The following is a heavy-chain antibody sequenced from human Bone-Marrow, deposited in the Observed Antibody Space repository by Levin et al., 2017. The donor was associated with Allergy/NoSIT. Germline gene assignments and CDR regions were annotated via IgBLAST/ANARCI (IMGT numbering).Heavy chain of an antibody. CDR3: ARAIVVVVAAIRSPDWFDP. V-gene: IGHV4-39*07. J-gene: IGHJ5*02. Sequence: PSETLSLTCTVSGGSISSSSYYWGWIRQPPGKGLEWIGSIYYSGSTYYNPSLKSRVTISVDTSKNQFSLKLSSVTAADTAVYYCARAIVVVVAAIRSPDWFDPWGQGTLVTVSS. CDR2: IYYSGST. D-gene: IGHD2-15*01. CDR1: GGSISSSSYY.